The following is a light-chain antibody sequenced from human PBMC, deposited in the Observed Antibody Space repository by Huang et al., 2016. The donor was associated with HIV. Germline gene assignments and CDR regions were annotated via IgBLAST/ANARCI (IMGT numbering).Light chain of an antibody. CDR2: AAS. V-gene: IGKV3-15*01. CDR3: QQYNKWPPEYT. J-gene: IGKJ2*01. Sequence: VKMSQSPATLAASPGERVTLSCGASQSVNTNLAWYQQKPGQPPRLLIYAASTRATGVPARFAGSGSGTEFTLTIDSLQSDDFAVYYCQQYNKWPPEYTFGQVTRLEIK. CDR1: QSVNTN.